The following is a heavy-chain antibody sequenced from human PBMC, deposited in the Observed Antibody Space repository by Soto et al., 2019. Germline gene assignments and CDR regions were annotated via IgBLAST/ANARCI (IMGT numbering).Heavy chain of an antibody. J-gene: IGHJ6*02. CDR3: ARGVAAEDYYYYGMDV. D-gene: IGHD6-13*01. Sequence: ASVKVSCKASGGTFSSYAISWVRQAPGQGLEWMGGIIPIFGTANYAQKFQGRVTVTADESTSTAYMELSSLRSEDTAVYYCARGVAAEDYYYYGMDVWGQGTTVTVSS. CDR2: IIPIFGTA. V-gene: IGHV1-69*13. CDR1: GGTFSSYA.